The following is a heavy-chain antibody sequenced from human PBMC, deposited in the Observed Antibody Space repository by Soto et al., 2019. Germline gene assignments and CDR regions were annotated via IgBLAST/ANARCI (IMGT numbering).Heavy chain of an antibody. CDR1: GYTFSSYA. D-gene: IGHD3-10*01. V-gene: IGHV1-18*01. J-gene: IGHJ5*02. Sequence: QVQLVQSGAEVKKPGASVKVSCKASGYTFSSYAIIWVRQAPGQGLESMGWISAYTGNTNYAQTLQGRVTLTTDTSTSTAYMELRSLRSNVTAGYYCARGNLPRGAHHDWFAPWGQGPRVTVSS. CDR3: ARGNLPRGAHHDWFAP. CDR2: ISAYTGNT.